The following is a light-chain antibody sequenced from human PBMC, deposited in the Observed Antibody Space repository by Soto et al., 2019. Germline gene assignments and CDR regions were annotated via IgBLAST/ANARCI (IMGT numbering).Light chain of an antibody. CDR2: GAS. Sequence: EIVLTQSPGTLSLSPGERATLSCRASQSVSSSYLDWYQQKPGQAPRLLIYGASSSATGIPDRFSGSGSGTDFTLTISRLEREDFAVYYCQQYGSSLYTFGQGTKLEIK. V-gene: IGKV3-20*01. CDR3: QQYGSSLYT. CDR1: QSVSSSY. J-gene: IGKJ2*01.